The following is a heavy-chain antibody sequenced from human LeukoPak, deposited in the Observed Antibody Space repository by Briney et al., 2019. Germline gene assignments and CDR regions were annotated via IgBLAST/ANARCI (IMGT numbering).Heavy chain of an antibody. V-gene: IGHV1-18*01. D-gene: IGHD3-16*01. CDR2: INTYNGDT. J-gene: IGHJ4*02. Sequence: ASVKVSCKASGYTFTHYGITWVRQAPGQGLARMGWINTYNGDTKCAQKLQGRVTMTTDTSTSTAFMELRSLRSDDSAVYYCARGIRSPLFDYWGLGTLVTVSP. CDR3: ARGIRSPLFDY. CDR1: GYTFTHYG.